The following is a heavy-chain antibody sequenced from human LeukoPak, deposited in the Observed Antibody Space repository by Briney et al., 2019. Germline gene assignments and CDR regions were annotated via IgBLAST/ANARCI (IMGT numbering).Heavy chain of an antibody. CDR2: INQGGSVK. D-gene: IGHD5-12*01. V-gene: IGHV3-7*01. J-gene: IGHJ4*02. Sequence: GGSLRLSCAASGFTFRSYWMSWVRQAPGKWLEWVANINQGGSVKYYVDSVKGRFTISRDDAKNSLYVQMNSLRDEDTAVYYCARVGYSGWNLEYWGQGTLVTVSS. CDR1: GFTFRSYW. CDR3: ARVGYSGWNLEY.